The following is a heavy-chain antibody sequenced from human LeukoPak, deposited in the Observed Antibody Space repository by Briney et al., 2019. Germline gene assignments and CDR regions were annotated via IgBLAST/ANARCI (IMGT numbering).Heavy chain of an antibody. J-gene: IGHJ4*02. Sequence: SVKVSCKASGGTFSSYAISWVRQAPGQGHEWMGRILPIFGTANYAQKFQGRVTITTDESTSTAYMEPSSLRSDDTAVYYCARGVYCVGDCYLYFDYWGQGTLVTVSS. D-gene: IGHD2-21*02. CDR2: ILPIFGTA. CDR1: GGTFSSYA. CDR3: ARGVYCVGDCYLYFDY. V-gene: IGHV1-69*05.